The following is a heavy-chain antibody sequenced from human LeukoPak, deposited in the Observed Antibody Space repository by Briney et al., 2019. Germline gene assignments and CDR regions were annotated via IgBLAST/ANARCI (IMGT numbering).Heavy chain of an antibody. J-gene: IGHJ4*02. V-gene: IGHV4-34*01. CDR3: ARRLSSH. CDR1: GGSFSGYY. CDR2: INHSGST. D-gene: IGHD2-2*01. Sequence: PSETLSLTCAVYGGSFSGYYWSWIRQPPGKGLEWIGEINHSGSTNYNPSLKSRVTISVDTSKNQFSLKLSSVTAAGTAVYYCARRLSSHWGQGTLVTVSS.